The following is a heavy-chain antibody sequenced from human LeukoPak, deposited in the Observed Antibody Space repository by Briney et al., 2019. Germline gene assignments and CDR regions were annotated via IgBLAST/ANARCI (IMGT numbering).Heavy chain of an antibody. CDR2: IGTTGSYI. Sequence: GGSLRLSCAASGFTFSNYSMNWVRQAPGKGLEWVSSIGTTGSYIFYADSVKGRFTISRDNSKNTLYLQMNSLRAEDTAVYYCAKGRGQYYYYYGMDVWGQGTTVTVSS. J-gene: IGHJ6*02. CDR3: AKGRGQYYYYYGMDV. V-gene: IGHV3-21*04. D-gene: IGHD3-16*01. CDR1: GFTFSNYS.